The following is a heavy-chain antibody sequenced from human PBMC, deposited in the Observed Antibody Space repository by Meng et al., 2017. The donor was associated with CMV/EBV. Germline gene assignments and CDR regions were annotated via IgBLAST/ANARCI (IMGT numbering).Heavy chain of an antibody. V-gene: IGHV4-34*01. Sequence: SETLSLTCAVYGGSFSGYYWSWIRQPPGKGLEWIGEINHSGSTNYNPSLKSRVTITVDTSKKQFSLKLSSVTAADTAVYYCARTAMVTRGYPFDYWGQGTLVTVSS. CDR1: GGSFSGYY. J-gene: IGHJ4*02. CDR2: INHSGST. D-gene: IGHD5-18*01. CDR3: ARTAMVTRGYPFDY.